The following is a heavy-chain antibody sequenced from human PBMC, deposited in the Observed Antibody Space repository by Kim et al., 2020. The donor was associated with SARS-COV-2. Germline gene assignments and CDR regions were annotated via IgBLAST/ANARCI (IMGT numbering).Heavy chain of an antibody. CDR3: ARDHDVLRFLEWSGVADY. V-gene: IGHV1-2*06. Sequence: ASVKVSCKASGYTFTGYYMHWVRQAPGQGLEWMGRINPNSGGTNYAQKFQGRVTMTRDTSISTAYMELSRLRSDDTAVYYCARDHDVLRFLEWSGVADYWGQGTLVTVSS. D-gene: IGHD3-3*01. CDR1: GYTFTGYY. CDR2: INPNSGGT. J-gene: IGHJ4*02.